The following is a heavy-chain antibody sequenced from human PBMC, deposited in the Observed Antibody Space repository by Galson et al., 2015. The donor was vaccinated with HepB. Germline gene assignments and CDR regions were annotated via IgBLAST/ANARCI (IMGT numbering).Heavy chain of an antibody. J-gene: IGHJ4*02. V-gene: IGHV3-30-3*01. Sequence: SLRLSCAASGFTFSSYAMHWVRQAPGKGLEWVAVISYDGSNKYYADSVKGRFTISRDNSKNTLYLQMNSLRAEDTAVYYCARDVYYGDYFDYWGQGTLVTVSS. CDR2: ISYDGSNK. CDR3: ARDVYYGDYFDY. D-gene: IGHD4-17*01. CDR1: GFTFSSYA.